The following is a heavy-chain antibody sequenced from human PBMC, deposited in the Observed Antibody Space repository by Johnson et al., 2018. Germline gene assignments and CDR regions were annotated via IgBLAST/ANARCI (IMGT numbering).Heavy chain of an antibody. J-gene: IGHJ3*02. CDR1: GGSTRSYH. D-gene: IGHD2-2*01. Sequence: QVQLQESGPGLVKPSETLSLTCTVSGGSTRSYHWSWIRQPPGKGLEWIGYIYDSGSSKDNPSLKSRVTISVDTSKHKFSLRLRSVTGADTAVYYCARVVDCNSTSCLDAFDIWGQGTMVTVSS. V-gene: IGHV4-59*01. CDR2: IYDSGSS. CDR3: ARVVDCNSTSCLDAFDI.